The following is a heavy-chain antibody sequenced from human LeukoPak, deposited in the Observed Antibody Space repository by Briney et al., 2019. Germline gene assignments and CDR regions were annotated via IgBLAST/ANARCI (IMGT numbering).Heavy chain of an antibody. D-gene: IGHD5-18*01. CDR3: ARGHVRGYSYGFGY. CDR1: GFMFRSYG. J-gene: IGHJ4*02. V-gene: IGHV3-33*08. CDR2: IWYDGSNK. Sequence: GGSPRLSCAASGFMFRSYGMHWVRQAPGKGLEWVAVIWYDGSNKYYTDSVKGRFTISRDNSNNTLYLQMNSLRVEGTAVYYCARGHVRGYSYGFGYWGQGSLVTVSS.